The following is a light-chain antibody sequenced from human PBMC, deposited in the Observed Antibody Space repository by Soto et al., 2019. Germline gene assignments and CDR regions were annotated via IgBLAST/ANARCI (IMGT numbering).Light chain of an antibody. CDR3: HPYNTTLGGGV. V-gene: IGLV1-40*01. J-gene: IGLJ3*02. CDR2: GNS. Sequence: QSVLTQPPSVSGAPGQRVTISCTGSSSNIGAGYDVHWYQQLPGTAPKLLIYGNSNRPSGVPDRFSGSKSGTSASLAITGLQVEDEGDNYRHPYNTTLGGGVFGGGTKLPVL. CDR1: SSNIGAGYD.